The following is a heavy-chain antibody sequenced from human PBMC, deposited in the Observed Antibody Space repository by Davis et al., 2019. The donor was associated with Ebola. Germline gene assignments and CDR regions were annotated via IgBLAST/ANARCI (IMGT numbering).Heavy chain of an antibody. J-gene: IGHJ6*02. CDR2: IKQDGSEM. V-gene: IGHV3-7*01. CDR3: ARSNIAARPGYYYGMDV. CDR1: GLSFSNYW. Sequence: GESLKISCAASGLSFSNYWMTWVRLAPGKGPEWVANIKQDGSEMYYVDSVKGRFTISRDNAKNSLYLQMNSLRAEDTAVYYCARSNIAARPGYYYGMDVWGQGTTVTVSS. D-gene: IGHD6-6*01.